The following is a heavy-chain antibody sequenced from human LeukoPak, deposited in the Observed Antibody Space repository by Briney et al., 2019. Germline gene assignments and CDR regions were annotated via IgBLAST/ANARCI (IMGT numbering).Heavy chain of an antibody. CDR2: INHSGST. CDR3: ASRPGLRYFDWLLYGFDY. CDR1: GGSFSGYY. D-gene: IGHD3-9*01. V-gene: IGHV4-34*01. Sequence: PSETLSLTCAVYGGSFSGYYWSWIRQPPGKGLEWIGEINHSGSTNYNPSPKSRVTISVDTSKNQFSLKLSSVTAADTAVYYCASRPGLRYFDWLLYGFDYWGQGTLVTVSS. J-gene: IGHJ4*02.